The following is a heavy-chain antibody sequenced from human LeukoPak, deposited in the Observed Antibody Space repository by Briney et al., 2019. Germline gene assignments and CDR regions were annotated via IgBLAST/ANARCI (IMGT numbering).Heavy chain of an antibody. J-gene: IGHJ4*02. CDR1: GFTLSRYW. D-gene: IGHD3-10*01. CDR2: IKHDGSEK. V-gene: IGHV3-7*04. CDR3: ARDRDYYNYFEY. Sequence: GGSQRLSCAASGFTLSRYWMSWVRQAPGKGLEWVANIKHDGSEKYYVDSVKGRFTISRDNAKNSLYLQMNSLRGEDTAVYYCARDRDYYNYFEYWGQGTLVTVSS.